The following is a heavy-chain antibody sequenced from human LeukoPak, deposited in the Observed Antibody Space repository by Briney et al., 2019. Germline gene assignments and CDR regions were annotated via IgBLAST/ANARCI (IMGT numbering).Heavy chain of an antibody. CDR2: IHPGDSDT. CDR3: ARSPFYYFDY. J-gene: IGHJ4*02. Sequence: GESLKISCKGFGYSFTSYWIGWGRQMPGKGLELMGIIHPGDSDTRYSPSFQGQVTISVDKSISAAYLQWSGLKASDTAMFYCARSPFYYFDYWGQGTLVTVSS. CDR1: GYSFTSYW. D-gene: IGHD3-3*01. V-gene: IGHV5-51*01.